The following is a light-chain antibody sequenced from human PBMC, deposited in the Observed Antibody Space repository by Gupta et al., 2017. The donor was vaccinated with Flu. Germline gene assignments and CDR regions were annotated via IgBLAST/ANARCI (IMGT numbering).Light chain of an antibody. V-gene: IGKV4-1*01. CDR2: WAS. CDR1: QSVLSSSTNKHY. Sequence: DIVMTESPDSLAVSLGGRAPIKCKSSQSVLSSSTNKHYLAWYQQKPGQPPNILIYWASTRESGIPDRFSGSGSGTDFTLTISSLQAEDVAVYFCQQYFTTPTFGQGTRLELE. J-gene: IGKJ5*01. CDR3: QQYFTTPT.